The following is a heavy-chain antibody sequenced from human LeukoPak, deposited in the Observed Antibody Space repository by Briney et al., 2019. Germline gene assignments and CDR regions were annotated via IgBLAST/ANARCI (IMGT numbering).Heavy chain of an antibody. V-gene: IGHV4-34*01. CDR2: INHSGST. Sequence: SETLSLTCAVYGGSFSGYYWSWIRQPPGKGLEWIGEINHSGSTNYDPSLKSRVTISVDTSKNQFSLKLSSVTAADTAVYYCARVPKGYYYDSSHDAFDIWGQGTMVTVSS. D-gene: IGHD3-22*01. J-gene: IGHJ3*02. CDR1: GGSFSGYY. CDR3: ARVPKGYYYDSSHDAFDI.